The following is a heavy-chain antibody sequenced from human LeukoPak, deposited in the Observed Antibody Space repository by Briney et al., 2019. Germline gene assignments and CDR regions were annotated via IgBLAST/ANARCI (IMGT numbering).Heavy chain of an antibody. J-gene: IGHJ3*02. CDR2: ISSSSSYI. V-gene: IGHV3-21*01. D-gene: IGHD2-2*01. CDR1: GFTFSSYS. CDR3: ARDGGVPAAKAFDI. Sequence: GGSLRLSCAASGFTFSSYSMNWVRQAPGKGLEWVSSISSSSSYIYYADSVKGRFTISRDNAKNTLYLQMNSLRAEDTAVYYCARDGGVPAAKAFDIWGQGTMVTVSS.